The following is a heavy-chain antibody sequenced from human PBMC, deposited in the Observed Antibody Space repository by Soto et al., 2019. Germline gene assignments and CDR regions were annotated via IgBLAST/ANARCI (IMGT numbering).Heavy chain of an antibody. CDR3: ARRWGAAVDY. J-gene: IGHJ4*02. V-gene: IGHV4-61*08. Sequence: PSETLSLTCTVSGGSISSGGYYWSWIRQPPGKGLEWIGYIYYSGSTNYNPSLKSRVTISVDTSKNQFSLKLSSVTAADTAVYYCARRWGAAVDYWGQGTLVTVSS. CDR2: IYYSGST. CDR1: GGSISSGGYY. D-gene: IGHD1-26*01.